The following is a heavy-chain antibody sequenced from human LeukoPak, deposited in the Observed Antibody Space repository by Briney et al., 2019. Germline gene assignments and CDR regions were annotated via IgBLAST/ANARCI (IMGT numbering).Heavy chain of an antibody. CDR1: GGSISSSSYY. V-gene: IGHV4-39*07. J-gene: IGHJ4*02. D-gene: IGHD3-16*02. Sequence: PSETLSLTCTVSGGSISSSSYYWGWIRQPPGKGLEWIGSIYHSGSTYYNPSLKSRVTISVDTSKNQFSLKLSSVTAADTAVYYCARPVDYVWGSYRGYYFDYWGQGTLVTVSS. CDR2: IYHSGST. CDR3: ARPVDYVWGSYRGYYFDY.